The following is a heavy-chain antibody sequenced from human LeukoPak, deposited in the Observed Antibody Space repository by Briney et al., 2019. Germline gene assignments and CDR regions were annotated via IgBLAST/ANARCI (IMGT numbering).Heavy chain of an antibody. D-gene: IGHD3-10*01. J-gene: IGHJ4*02. CDR3: ARDHTEYYGSGKNPGY. CDR1: GFTFSSYG. Sequence: GRSLRLSCAASGFTFSSYGMHWVRQAPGKGLEWVAVIWYDGSNKYYADSVRGRFAISRDNSKNTLYLQMNSLRAEDTAVYYCARDHTEYYGSGKNPGYWGQGTLVTVSS. CDR2: IWYDGSNK. V-gene: IGHV3-33*01.